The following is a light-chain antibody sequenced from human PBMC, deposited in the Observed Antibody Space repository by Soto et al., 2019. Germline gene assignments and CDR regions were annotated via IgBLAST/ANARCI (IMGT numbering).Light chain of an antibody. CDR1: SSDVGGYNF. CDR2: EVT. Sequence: SARAQASSVFVSPGQLITISFTGTSSDVGGYNFVSWYQQLPGKAPKLMIYEVTSRPSGVSNRFSGSKSGNTASLTISGLQPEDEAEYYCSSYTTSSTVVFGTGTKVTV. V-gene: IGLV2-14*03. CDR3: SSYTTSSTVV. J-gene: IGLJ1*01.